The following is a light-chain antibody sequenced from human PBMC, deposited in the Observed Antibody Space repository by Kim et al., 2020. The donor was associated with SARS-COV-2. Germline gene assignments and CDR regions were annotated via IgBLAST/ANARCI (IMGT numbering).Light chain of an antibody. CDR1: QSVSSN. CDR2: GAS. J-gene: IGKJ5*01. Sequence: PGGRAPPSCRASQSVSSNLAWYQQKPGQAPRLLIYGASTRATGIPARFSGSGSGTEFTLTISSLQSEDFAVYYCQQYNNWPPITFGQGTRLEIK. CDR3: QQYNNWPPIT. V-gene: IGKV3-15*01.